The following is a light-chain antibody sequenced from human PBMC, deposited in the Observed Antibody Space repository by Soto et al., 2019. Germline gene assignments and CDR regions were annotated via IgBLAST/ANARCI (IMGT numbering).Light chain of an antibody. CDR3: MQALQTPPA. Sequence: DIVMTQSPLYLPVTPGEPASISCRSSQTLLHSNGYNYLDWYLQKPGQSPQLLFYLGSSRASGVPDRFSGSGTGTDFTLKISRVEAEDVGVYYCMQALQTPPAFGQGTKLEIK. V-gene: IGKV2-28*01. CDR1: QTLLHSNGYNY. CDR2: LGS. J-gene: IGKJ2*01.